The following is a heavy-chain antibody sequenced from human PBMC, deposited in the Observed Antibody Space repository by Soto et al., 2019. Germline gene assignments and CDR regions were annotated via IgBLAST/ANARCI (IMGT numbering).Heavy chain of an antibody. CDR1: GYTFTSYY. Sequence: GASVKVSCTASGYTFTSYYMHWVRQAPGQGLEWMGIINPSEGSTNYARKFQDRVTMTRDTSTNTVYMELSALRSQDTAVYYCARTHLARGGFDYYWMVV. CDR2: INPSEGST. V-gene: IGHV1-46*01. D-gene: IGHD3-16*01. J-gene: IGHJ6*01. CDR3: ARTHLARGGFDYYWMVV.